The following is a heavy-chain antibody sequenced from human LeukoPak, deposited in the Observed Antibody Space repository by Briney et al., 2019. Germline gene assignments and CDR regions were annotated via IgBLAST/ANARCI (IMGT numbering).Heavy chain of an antibody. CDR3: AREIPTMVRGVIIRVFDY. CDR1: GYTFTGYY. J-gene: IGHJ4*02. CDR2: INPNSGGT. D-gene: IGHD3-10*01. Sequence: ASVKVSCKASGYTFTGYYMHWVRQAPGQGLEWMGWINPNSGGTNYAQKFQGRVTMTRDTSISTAYMELSRLRSDDTAVYYCAREIPTMVRGVIIRVFDYWGQGTQVTVSS. V-gene: IGHV1-2*02.